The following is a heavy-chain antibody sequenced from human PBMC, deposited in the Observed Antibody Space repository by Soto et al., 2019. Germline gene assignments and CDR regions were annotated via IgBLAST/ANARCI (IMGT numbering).Heavy chain of an antibody. CDR2: IFPSDYDT. CDR1: GFSLNTYW. Sequence: GESLNISCKASGFSLNTYWIAWVRQMPGKGLEWMGAIFPSDYDTKYNPSFEGQVTISATRSTSTAYVQWDSLTASDSARYYCARQGRPYSGSGYYYEIDDWGPGTTVTVSS. D-gene: IGHD5-18*01. CDR3: ARQGRPYSGSGYYYEIDD. J-gene: IGHJ6*02. V-gene: IGHV5-51*01.